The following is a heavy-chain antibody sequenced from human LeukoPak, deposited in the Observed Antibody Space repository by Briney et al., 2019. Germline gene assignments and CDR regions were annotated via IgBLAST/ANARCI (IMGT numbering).Heavy chain of an antibody. CDR3: ARGFTFLRYFDWLEGRYYFDY. CDR2: INPSGGST. D-gene: IGHD3-9*01. V-gene: IGHV1-46*01. CDR1: GYTFTSYY. J-gene: IGHJ4*02. Sequence: ASVKVSCKASGYTFTSYYMHWVRQAPGQGLEWMGIINPSGGSTSYAQKFQGRVTMTRNTSISTAYMELSSLRSEDTAVYYCARGFTFLRYFDWLEGRYYFDYWGQGTLVTVSS.